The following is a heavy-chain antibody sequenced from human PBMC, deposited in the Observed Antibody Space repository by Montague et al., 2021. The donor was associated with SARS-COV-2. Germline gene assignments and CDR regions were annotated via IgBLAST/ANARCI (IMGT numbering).Heavy chain of an antibody. CDR3: ARLGDGVVPSPILGVGPYYSYYYMDV. CDR1: GTSSSGYY. J-gene: IGHJ6*03. Sequence: SETLSLTCAVHGTSSSGYYWNWIRQPPGKGLEWIGEIHHGGSTNYNPSLKSRVTISADTSKNQFSLKLTSVAAADTAVYYCARLGDGVVPSPILGVGPYYSYYYMDVWGKGTTVTVSS. D-gene: IGHD3-10*01. V-gene: IGHV4-34*01. CDR2: IHHGGST.